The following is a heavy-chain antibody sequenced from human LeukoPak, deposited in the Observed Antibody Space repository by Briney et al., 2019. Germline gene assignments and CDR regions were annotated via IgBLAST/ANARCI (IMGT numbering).Heavy chain of an antibody. CDR2: TYYRSKWYN. CDR1: GXSVSSNSSA. V-gene: IGHV6-1*01. Sequence: SQTLSLTWVISGXSVSSNSSAWNWIRQSPSRGLEWLGRTYYRSKWYNDYAVSVKSRITIKPDTSKNQFLLQLNSVTPEDTAVYYCSRETSHFDYWGQGTMVTVSS. J-gene: IGHJ4*02. CDR3: SRETSHFDY.